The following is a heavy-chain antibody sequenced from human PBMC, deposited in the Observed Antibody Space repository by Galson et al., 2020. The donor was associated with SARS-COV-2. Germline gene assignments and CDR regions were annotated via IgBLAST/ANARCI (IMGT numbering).Heavy chain of an antibody. J-gene: IGHJ1*01. CDR1: GFIFNNAW. CDR3: TTGYDTTWHDRS. CDR2: RTHKATGGTT. D-gene: IGHD1-1*01. Sequence: GGSLRLSCAASGFIFNNAWMNWVRHVSGPGLEWVGSRTHKATGGTTDYAAPVKGRFSISRDDSKNTLYLHMNSLKTDDTAKYYCTTGYDTTWHDRSWGQGTLVIVSS. V-gene: IGHV3-15*07.